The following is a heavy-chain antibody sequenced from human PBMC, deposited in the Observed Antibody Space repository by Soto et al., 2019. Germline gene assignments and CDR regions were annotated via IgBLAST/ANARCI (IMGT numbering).Heavy chain of an antibody. CDR3: AREGLGRAWVFDY. D-gene: IGHD1-26*01. V-gene: IGHV1-69*01. CDR1: GGTFSSYA. J-gene: IGHJ4*02. CDR2: IIPIFGTA. Sequence: QVQLVQSGAEVKKPGSSVKVSCKASGGTFSSYAISWVRQAPGQGLEWMGGIIPIFGTANYAQKFQGRVRITAYESTSTAYMELSSLRSEDTAVYYCAREGLGRAWVFDYWGQGTLVTVSS.